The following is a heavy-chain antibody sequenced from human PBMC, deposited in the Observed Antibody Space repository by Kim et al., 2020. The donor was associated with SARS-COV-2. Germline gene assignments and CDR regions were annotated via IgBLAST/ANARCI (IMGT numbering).Heavy chain of an antibody. Sequence: SETLSLTCAVYGGSFSGYYWSWIRQPPGKGLEWIGEINHSGSTNYNSSLKSRVTISVDTSKNQFSLKLSSVTAADTAVYYCARTEGYDSSGYYYPPDFDYWGQGTLVTVSS. CDR3: ARTEGYDSSGYYYPPDFDY. V-gene: IGHV4-34*01. CDR1: GGSFSGYY. D-gene: IGHD3-22*01. CDR2: INHSGST. J-gene: IGHJ4*02.